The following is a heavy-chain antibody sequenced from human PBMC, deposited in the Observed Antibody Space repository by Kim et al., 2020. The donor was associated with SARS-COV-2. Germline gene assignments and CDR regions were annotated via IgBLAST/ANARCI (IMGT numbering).Heavy chain of an antibody. CDR1: GFTFSSYS. V-gene: IGHV3-21*01. Sequence: GGSLRLSCAASGFTFSSYSMNWVRQAPGKGLEWVSSISSSSSYIYYADSVKGRFTISRDNAKNSLYLQINSLRAEDTAVYYCARDYGSGSYFLYYFDYWGQGTLVTVSS. CDR2: ISSSSSYI. CDR3: ARDYGSGSYFLYYFDY. D-gene: IGHD3-10*01. J-gene: IGHJ4*02.